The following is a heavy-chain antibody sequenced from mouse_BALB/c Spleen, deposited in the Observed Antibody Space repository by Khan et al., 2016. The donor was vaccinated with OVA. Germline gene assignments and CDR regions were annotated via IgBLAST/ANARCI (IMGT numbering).Heavy chain of an antibody. CDR3: VRGSCNSRFAY. J-gene: IGHJ3*01. CDR1: GYTFTDYA. CDR2: ISTYYGDA. Sequence: QVQLQQSGAELVRPGVSVKISCKGSGYTFTDYAMPWVKQSHAKSLEWIGVISTYYGDASYNQKFKGKATMTVEKSSNTAYMELARLTSEDSGISYCVRGSCNSRFAYWGQGTLVTVSA. D-gene: IGHD2-1*01. V-gene: IGHV1S137*01.